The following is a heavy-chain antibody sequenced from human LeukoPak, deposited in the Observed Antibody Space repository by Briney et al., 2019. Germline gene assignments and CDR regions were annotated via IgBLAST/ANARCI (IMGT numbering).Heavy chain of an antibody. CDR3: ARSRRGSWYYFDY. CDR1: GLTFSRFW. Sequence: GGSLRLSCAASGLTFSRFWMHWVRRSPGKGLEWVSRINGDATTTNYADSVKGRFTISRDNSKNTLYLQMNSLRAEDTAVYYCARSRRGSWYYFDYWGQGTLVTVSS. J-gene: IGHJ4*02. CDR2: INGDATTT. V-gene: IGHV3-74*01. D-gene: IGHD6-13*01.